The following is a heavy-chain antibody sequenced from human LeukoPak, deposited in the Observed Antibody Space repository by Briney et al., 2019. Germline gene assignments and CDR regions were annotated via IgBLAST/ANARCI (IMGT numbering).Heavy chain of an antibody. D-gene: IGHD6-6*01. Sequence: ASVKVSCKASGYTFTSYDINWVRQATGQGLEWMGWMNPNSDNTGYAQKFQGRVTMTRNTSISTAYVELSSLRSEDTAVYYCARARPIAARRVNWFDPWGQGTLVTVSS. CDR1: GYTFTSYD. CDR2: MNPNSDNT. V-gene: IGHV1-8*01. CDR3: ARARPIAARRVNWFDP. J-gene: IGHJ5*02.